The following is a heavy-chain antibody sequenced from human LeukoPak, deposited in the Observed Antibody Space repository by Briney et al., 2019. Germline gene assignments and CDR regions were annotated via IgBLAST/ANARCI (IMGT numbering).Heavy chain of an antibody. D-gene: IGHD4-17*01. CDR1: GYTFTGYY. J-gene: IGHJ5*02. CDR3: ARGRIYGDSPNWFDP. Sequence: ASVKVSCKASGYTFTGYYMHWVRQAPGQGLEWMGWINPNSGGTNYAQKFQGRVTMTRDTSISTAYMELSRLRSDDTAAYYCARGRIYGDSPNWFDPWGQGTLVTVSS. CDR2: INPNSGGT. V-gene: IGHV1-2*02.